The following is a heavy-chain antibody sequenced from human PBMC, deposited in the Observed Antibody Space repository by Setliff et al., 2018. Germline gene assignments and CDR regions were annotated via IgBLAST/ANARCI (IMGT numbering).Heavy chain of an antibody. CDR3: ARINFYVSSGYYYAPDH. J-gene: IGHJ4*02. CDR2: INNYNTNT. V-gene: IGHV1-18*01. Sequence: ASVKVSCKASGYTFTDYGVSWVRQAPGLGLEWMGWINNYNTNTQYAQKVQGRVTVTTDTSTSTSYMELKGLASDDTAVYYCARINFYVSSGYYYAPDHWGQGTLVTVSS. CDR1: GYTFTDYG. D-gene: IGHD3-22*01.